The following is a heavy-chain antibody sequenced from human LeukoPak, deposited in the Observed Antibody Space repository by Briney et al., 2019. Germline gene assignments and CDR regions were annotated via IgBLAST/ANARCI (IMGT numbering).Heavy chain of an antibody. CDR2: ISSSSSTI. CDR3: ANFPVGVVNYFDY. Sequence: GGSLRLSCAASGFTFSSYSMNWVRQAPGKGLEWVSYISSSSSTIYYADSVKGRFTISRDNAKNSLYLQMNSLRAEDTAVYYCANFPVGVVNYFDYWGQGTLVTVSS. J-gene: IGHJ4*02. D-gene: IGHD2-15*01. CDR1: GFTFSSYS. V-gene: IGHV3-48*04.